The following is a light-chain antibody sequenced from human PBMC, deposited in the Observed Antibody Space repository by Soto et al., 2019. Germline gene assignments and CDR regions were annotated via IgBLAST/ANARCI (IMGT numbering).Light chain of an antibody. J-gene: IGLJ7*01. CDR1: SSDVGSHNL. Sequence: ALSQPASVSGSPGQSITISCTGTSSDVGSHNLVSWYQQHPGQAPKLMIYEVSKRPLGVSARFSASKSGNTASLTISGLQAEDEADYYCCSYGGSRAVFGGGTQLTVL. V-gene: IGLV2-23*02. CDR3: CSYGGSRAV. CDR2: EVS.